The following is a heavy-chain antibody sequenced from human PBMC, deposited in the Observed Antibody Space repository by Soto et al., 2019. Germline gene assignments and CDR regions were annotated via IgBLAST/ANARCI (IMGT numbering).Heavy chain of an antibody. CDR1: GWGSSGFY. CDR3: ARGRPLLLWFGETTKFDY. D-gene: IGHD3-10*01. CDR2: INHSGST. V-gene: IGHV4-34*01. J-gene: IGHJ4*02. Sequence: FGPPSLPPAHSGWGSSGFYWGRVRQPPGKGLEWIGEINHSGSTNYNPSLKSRVTISVDTSKNQFSLKLSSVTAADTAVYYCARGRPLLLWFGETTKFDYWGQGTLVTVSS.